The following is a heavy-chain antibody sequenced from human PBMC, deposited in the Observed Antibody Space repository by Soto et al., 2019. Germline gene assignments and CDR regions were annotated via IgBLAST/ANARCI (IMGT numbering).Heavy chain of an antibody. CDR1: GFTFSAYR. V-gene: IGHV3-48*01. Sequence: EGNLVESGGGLAQPGGSLRLSCVASGFTFSAYRMYWVRQAPGKGLQWVSYISTRSSMIHYADSVRGRFTISRDDAQNSLYLQMNSLRAEDTAIYYCAREYQYGMDVWGQGTAVTVSS. D-gene: IGHD2-2*01. CDR2: ISTRSSMI. CDR3: AREYQYGMDV. J-gene: IGHJ6*02.